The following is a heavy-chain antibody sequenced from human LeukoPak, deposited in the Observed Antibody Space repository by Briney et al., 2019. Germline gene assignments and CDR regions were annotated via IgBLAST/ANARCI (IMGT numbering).Heavy chain of an antibody. V-gene: IGHV4-59*01. Sequence: SETLSLTCTVSGGSISSYYRSWIRQPPGKGLEWIGYIYYSGSTNYNASLTNRVTISVDTSKNQFSLKLSSVTAADTAVYYCAREVGYCSGGSCYSYFDYWGQGTLVTVSS. CDR2: IYYSGST. D-gene: IGHD2-15*01. J-gene: IGHJ4*02. CDR3: AREVGYCSGGSCYSYFDY. CDR1: GGSISSYY.